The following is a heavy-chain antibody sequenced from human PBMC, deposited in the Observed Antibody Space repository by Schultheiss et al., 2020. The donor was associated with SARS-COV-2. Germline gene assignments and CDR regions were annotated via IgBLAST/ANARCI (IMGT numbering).Heavy chain of an antibody. J-gene: IGHJ3*02. CDR3: AKKWELLQGDAFDI. D-gene: IGHD1-26*01. V-gene: IGHV3-30*01. Sequence: GGSLRLSCAASGFTYSSYAMHWVRQAPGKGLEWVAVISYDGSNKYYADSVKGRFTISRDNSKNTLYLQMNSLRAEDTAVYYCAKKWELLQGDAFDIWGQGTMVTVSS. CDR1: GFTYSSYA. CDR2: ISYDGSNK.